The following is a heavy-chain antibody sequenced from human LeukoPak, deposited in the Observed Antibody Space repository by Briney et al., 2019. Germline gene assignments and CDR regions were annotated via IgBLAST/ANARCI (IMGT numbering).Heavy chain of an antibody. D-gene: IGHD6-13*01. Sequence: SETLSLTCTVSGGSISSYYWSWIRQPAGKGLEWIGHIYNSGSTNYNPSLKGRVTMSVATSKNQFSLHLSSVTAADAAVYYCARSAFLVTAPGLYYFDYWGQGTLVAVSS. CDR2: IYNSGST. CDR3: ARSAFLVTAPGLYYFDY. V-gene: IGHV4-4*07. CDR1: GGSISSYY. J-gene: IGHJ4*02.